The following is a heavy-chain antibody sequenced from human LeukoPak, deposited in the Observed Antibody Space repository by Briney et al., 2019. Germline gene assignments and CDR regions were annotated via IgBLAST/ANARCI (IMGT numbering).Heavy chain of an antibody. Sequence: GESLKISCKGSGYSFTNYWIGWVRQIPGKGLECMGIIHPGDSKTCYSPAFQGQVTISADRSISTDYLKWSSLKASETAMYYCGRQRVPARGYDAFDIWGQGTMVTVSS. CDR2: IHPGDSKT. V-gene: IGHV5-51*01. J-gene: IGHJ3*02. D-gene: IGHD3-10*01. CDR3: GRQRVPARGYDAFDI. CDR1: GYSFTNYW.